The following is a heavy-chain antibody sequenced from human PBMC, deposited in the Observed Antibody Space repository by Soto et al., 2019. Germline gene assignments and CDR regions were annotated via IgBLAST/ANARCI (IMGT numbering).Heavy chain of an antibody. CDR2: IIPLYGTT. CDR1: GGTFSPCG. D-gene: IGHD4-17*01. Sequence: QVQLVQSGAEVKKPGSSVKVSCKASGGTFSPCGMNWVRQAPGQGLEWMGSIIPLYGTTNYAQTFQGRVTITADESTSTVYMDLRSLRSEDTAIYYCARGPRATVTALDPWGQGTLVTVSS. CDR3: ARGPRATVTALDP. V-gene: IGHV1-69*18. J-gene: IGHJ5*02.